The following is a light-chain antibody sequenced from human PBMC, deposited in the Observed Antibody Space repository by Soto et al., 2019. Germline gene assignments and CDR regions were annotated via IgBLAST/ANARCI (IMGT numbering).Light chain of an antibody. Sequence: DIQMTQSPSTLSGSVGDRVTITCRASQTISSWLAWYQQKPGKAPKLLIYKASTLKSGVPSRFSGSGSGTEFTLTISSLQPDDFATYYCQQCDNLPPTFGQGTRLEIK. CDR2: KAS. CDR1: QTISSW. CDR3: QQCDNLPPT. J-gene: IGKJ5*01. V-gene: IGKV1-5*03.